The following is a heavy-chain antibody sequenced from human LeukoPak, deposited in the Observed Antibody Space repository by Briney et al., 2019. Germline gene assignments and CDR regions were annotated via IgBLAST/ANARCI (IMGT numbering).Heavy chain of an antibody. D-gene: IGHD3-16*01. CDR2: ISSSSSYI. CDR1: GFTFSSYS. CDR3: ARVTGDYYYMDV. V-gene: IGHV3-21*01. Sequence: TGGSLRLSCAASGFTFSSYSMNWVRQAPGKGLEWVSSISSSSSYIYYADSVKGRFTISRDNAKNSLYLQMNSLRAEDTAVYYCARVTGDYYYMDVWGKGTTVTVSS. J-gene: IGHJ6*03.